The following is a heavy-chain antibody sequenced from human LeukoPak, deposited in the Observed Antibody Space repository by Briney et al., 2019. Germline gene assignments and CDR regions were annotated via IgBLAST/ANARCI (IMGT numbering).Heavy chain of an antibody. V-gene: IGHV1-24*01. CDR2: FDPEDGET. CDR1: GYTLTELS. CDR3: ARDFPLRPYWYFDL. Sequence: ASVKVSCKVSGYTLTELSMHWVRQAPGKGLEWMGGFDPEDGETIYAQKFQGRVTMTRDTSTSTVYMELSSLRSEDTAVYYCARDFPLRPYWYFDLWGRGTLVTVSS. J-gene: IGHJ2*01.